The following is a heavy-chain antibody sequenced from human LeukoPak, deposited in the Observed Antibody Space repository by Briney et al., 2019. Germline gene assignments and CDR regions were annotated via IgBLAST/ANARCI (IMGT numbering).Heavy chain of an antibody. Sequence: SETLCLTCTVSGGSNSSSSFYWGWIRQPPGKGLEWIGSIYYSGSTYYNPSLKSRVIISVDTSKNQFSLKLSSVTAADTAVYYRARSFYDNNWYFDLWGRGTQVTVSS. J-gene: IGHJ2*01. V-gene: IGHV4-39*01. D-gene: IGHD3-9*01. CDR3: ARSFYDNNWYFDL. CDR1: GGSNSSSSFY. CDR2: IYYSGST.